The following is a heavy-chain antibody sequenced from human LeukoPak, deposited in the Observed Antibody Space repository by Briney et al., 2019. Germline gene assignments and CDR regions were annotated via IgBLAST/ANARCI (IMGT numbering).Heavy chain of an antibody. V-gene: IGHV1-46*01. CDR2: INPSGGST. J-gene: IGHJ3*02. Sequence: ASVKVSCKASGYTFTSYYMHWVRQAPGQGLEWMGVINPSGGSTSYAQKFQGRVTMTTDTSTSTVYMELSSLRSEDTAVYYCASIGYSYGSGDAFDIWGQGTMVTVSP. CDR3: ASIGYSYGSGDAFDI. D-gene: IGHD5-18*01. CDR1: GYTFTSYY.